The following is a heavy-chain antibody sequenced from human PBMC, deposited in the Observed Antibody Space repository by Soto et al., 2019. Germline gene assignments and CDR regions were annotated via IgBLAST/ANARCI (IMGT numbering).Heavy chain of an antibody. J-gene: IGHJ4*02. CDR3: ARDDKGVSAAMLY. D-gene: IGHD2-2*01. V-gene: IGHV4-4*07. CDR2: MYTSGIT. CDR1: GGSISGYY. Sequence: KTSETLSLTCTVSGGSISGYYWYWIRQPAGKGLEWIGRMYTSGITNYNPSLKSRVTMSVDTSKNQFSLKLTSVTAADTAVYYCARDDKGVSAAMLYWGQGTLVTVSS.